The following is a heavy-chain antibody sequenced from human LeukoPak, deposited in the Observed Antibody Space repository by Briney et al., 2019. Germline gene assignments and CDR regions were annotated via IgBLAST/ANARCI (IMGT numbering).Heavy chain of an antibody. J-gene: IGHJ3*02. D-gene: IGHD6-6*01. Sequence: SETLSLTCTVSGYSISSGYYWGWIRQPPGKGLEWIGSIYHSGSTYYNPSLKSRVTISVDTSKNLFSLNLSSVTAADTAVYYCANTRGGSSRAFDIWGQGTMVTVSS. CDR1: GYSISSGYY. CDR2: IYHSGST. CDR3: ANTRGGSSRAFDI. V-gene: IGHV4-38-2*02.